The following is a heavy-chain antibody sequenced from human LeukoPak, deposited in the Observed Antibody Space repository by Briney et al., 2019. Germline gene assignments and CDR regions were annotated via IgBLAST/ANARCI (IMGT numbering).Heavy chain of an antibody. V-gene: IGHV3-23*01. CDR3: AQDYSGYDLSAGY. Sequence: GGSLRLACAASGFTFSSHTMSWVRQAPGKGLEWVSVISGSGRSAYYADSLKGRFTISRDNSKDTLYLQMNSLRAEDTALYYCAQDYSGYDLSAGYWGQGTLVTVSS. D-gene: IGHD5-12*01. CDR2: ISGSGRSA. CDR1: GFTFSSHT. J-gene: IGHJ4*02.